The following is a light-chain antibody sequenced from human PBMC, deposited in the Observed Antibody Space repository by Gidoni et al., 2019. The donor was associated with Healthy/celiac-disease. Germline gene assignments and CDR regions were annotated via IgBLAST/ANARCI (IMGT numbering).Light chain of an antibody. J-gene: IGKJ2*01. Sequence: DIQMTHSPSTLSASVGDRVTITCRASQSISSWLAWYQQKPGKAPKLLIYKASSLESGVPSRFSGSGSGTEFTLTISSLQPDDFATYYCQQYNSYHTFXQXTKLEIK. CDR3: QQYNSYHT. CDR2: KAS. CDR1: QSISSW. V-gene: IGKV1-5*03.